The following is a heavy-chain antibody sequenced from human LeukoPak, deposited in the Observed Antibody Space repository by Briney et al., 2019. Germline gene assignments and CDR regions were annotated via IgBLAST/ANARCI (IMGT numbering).Heavy chain of an antibody. V-gene: IGHV3-21*01. Sequence: GGSLRLSCAASGFTFSRHSINWVRQAPGHGLEWVSSISSSSSYIYYADSVKGRFTIYRDNATNSLYLQMNSLRAEDTAVYYCARDELRFERHSDYWGQGTLVSVSS. CDR1: GFTFSRHS. CDR2: ISSSSSYI. CDR3: ARDELRFERHSDY. J-gene: IGHJ4*02. D-gene: IGHD3-3*01.